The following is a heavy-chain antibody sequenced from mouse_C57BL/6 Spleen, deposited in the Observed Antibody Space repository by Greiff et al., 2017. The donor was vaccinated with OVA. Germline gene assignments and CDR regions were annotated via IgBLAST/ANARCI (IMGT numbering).Heavy chain of an antibody. V-gene: IGHV1-81*01. D-gene: IGHD1-1*01. J-gene: IGHJ2*01. Sequence: VQLQQSGAELARPGASVKLSCKASGYTFTGYGISWVKQRTGQGLEWIGEIYPRSGNTYYNEKFKGKATLTADKSSSTAYMELRSLTSEDSAVYFCARRDYGSSFPFDYWGQGTTLTVSS. CDR3: ARRDYGSSFPFDY. CDR2: IYPRSGNT. CDR1: GYTFTGYG.